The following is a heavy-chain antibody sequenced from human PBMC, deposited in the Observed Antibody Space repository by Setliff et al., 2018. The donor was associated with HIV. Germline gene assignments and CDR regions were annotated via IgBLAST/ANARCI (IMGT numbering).Heavy chain of an antibody. Sequence: PSETLSLTCAVSGYSISSNSNHWGWIRQPPGKGLGWIGNIKYGGTTYYNPSLKSRVSISIYTSKSQFSLKLTSVTAADTAVYFCARDPHYFDTSGYYSWFYFDYWGHGTLVTVSS. V-gene: IGHV4-39*07. J-gene: IGHJ4*01. CDR1: GYSISSNSNH. CDR3: ARDPHYFDTSGYYSWFYFDY. D-gene: IGHD3-22*01. CDR2: IKYGGTT.